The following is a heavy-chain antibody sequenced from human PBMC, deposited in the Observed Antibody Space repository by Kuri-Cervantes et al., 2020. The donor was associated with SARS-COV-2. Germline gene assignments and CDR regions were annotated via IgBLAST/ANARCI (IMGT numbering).Heavy chain of an antibody. CDR2: ISGSGGST. D-gene: IGHD2-2*01. CDR1: GFTFDDYA. V-gene: IGHV3-23*01. Sequence: GESLKISCAASGFTFDDYAMSWVRQAPGKGLEWVSAISGSGGSTYYADSVKGRFTISRDNSKNTLYLQMDSLKAEDTAFYYCARERGGYCSTTNCYALDYWGQGTLVTVSS. CDR3: ARERGGYCSTTNCYALDY. J-gene: IGHJ4*02.